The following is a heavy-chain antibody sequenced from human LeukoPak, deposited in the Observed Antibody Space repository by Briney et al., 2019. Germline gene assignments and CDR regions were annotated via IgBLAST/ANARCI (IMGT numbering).Heavy chain of an antibody. J-gene: IGHJ5*02. D-gene: IGHD4-11*01. CDR3: ARAVMTTVTNWFDP. Sequence: SETLSLTCTVSGGSLSSYYWSWIRQPPGKGLEWIGYIYYSGSTNYNPSLKSRVTISVDTSKNQFSLKLSSVTAADTAVYYCARAVMTTVTNWFDPWGQGTLVTVSS. V-gene: IGHV4-59*01. CDR1: GGSLSSYY. CDR2: IYYSGST.